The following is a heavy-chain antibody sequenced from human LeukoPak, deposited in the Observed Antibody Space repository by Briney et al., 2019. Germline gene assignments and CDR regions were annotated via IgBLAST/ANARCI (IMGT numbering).Heavy chain of an antibody. Sequence: SETLSLTCTVSGGSISSYYWSWIRQPAGKGLEWIGRIYTSGSTNYNPSLKSRVTMSVDTSKNQFSLKLSSVTAADTAVYYCARETLWFGEFNWFDPWGQGTLVTVSS. CDR1: GGSISSYY. J-gene: IGHJ5*02. V-gene: IGHV4-4*07. D-gene: IGHD3-10*01. CDR3: ARETLWFGEFNWFDP. CDR2: IYTSGST.